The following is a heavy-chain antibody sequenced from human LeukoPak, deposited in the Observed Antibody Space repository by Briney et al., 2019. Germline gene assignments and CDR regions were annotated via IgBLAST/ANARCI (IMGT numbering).Heavy chain of an antibody. CDR3: AREATTYYYDSSGYYYDY. J-gene: IGHJ4*02. Sequence: ASVKVSCNASGYTFTSYAMHWVRQAPGQRLEWMGWINAGNGNTKYSQKFQGRVTITRDTSASTAYMELSSLRSEDTAVYYCAREATTYYYDSSGYYYDYWGQGTLVTVSS. CDR2: INAGNGNT. CDR1: GYTFTSYA. V-gene: IGHV1-3*01. D-gene: IGHD3-22*01.